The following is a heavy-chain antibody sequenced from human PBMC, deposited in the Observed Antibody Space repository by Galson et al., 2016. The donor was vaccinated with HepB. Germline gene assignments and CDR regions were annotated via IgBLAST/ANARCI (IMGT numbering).Heavy chain of an antibody. Sequence: SETLSLTCTVSGGSIDTNTYYWGWIRQPPGKGLEWIGSIYYTGSTYYNPSLKSRVTIFVDTSKSQFSLKLNSMTAADTAVYYCASLPPAAGILSWFDPWGQGTLVSVSS. CDR1: GGSIDTNTYY. J-gene: IGHJ5*02. CDR2: IYYTGST. V-gene: IGHV4-39*01. D-gene: IGHD6-13*01. CDR3: ASLPPAAGILSWFDP.